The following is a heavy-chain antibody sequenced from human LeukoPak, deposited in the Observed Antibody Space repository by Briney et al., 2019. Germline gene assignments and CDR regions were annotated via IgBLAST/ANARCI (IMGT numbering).Heavy chain of an antibody. J-gene: IGHJ4*02. V-gene: IGHV3-30*02. CDR3: ARADGKRLILDCLDY. CDR1: GFTFSSYG. D-gene: IGHD3/OR15-3a*01. Sequence: GGSLRLSCAASGFTFSSYGMHWVRQAPGKGLEWVAFIRYDGSNKYYADSVKGRFTISRDNSKNTLYLQMNSLRAEDTAVYYCARADGKRLILDCLDYWGQGTLVTVSS. CDR2: IRYDGSNK.